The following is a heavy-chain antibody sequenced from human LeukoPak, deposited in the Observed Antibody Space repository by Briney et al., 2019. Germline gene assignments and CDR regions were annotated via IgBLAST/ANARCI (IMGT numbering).Heavy chain of an antibody. CDR1: GFTFRNNW. J-gene: IGHJ3*02. CDR2: ISASGGST. CDR3: ARERGAYPRDAFDI. V-gene: IGHV3-23*01. D-gene: IGHD3-16*01. Sequence: GGSLRLSCAASGFTFRNNWMSWVRQAPGKGLEWVSAISASGGSTYYADSVKGRFTISRDNSKNTLYLQMNSLRAEDTAVYYCARERGAYPRDAFDIWGQGTMVTVSS.